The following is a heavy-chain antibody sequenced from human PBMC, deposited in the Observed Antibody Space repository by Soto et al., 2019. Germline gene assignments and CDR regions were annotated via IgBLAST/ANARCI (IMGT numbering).Heavy chain of an antibody. CDR1: GFTFSSYA. J-gene: IGHJ3*02. Sequence: GGSLRLSCAASGFTFSSYAMSWIRQAPGKGLEWLSYLSSSGTTIYYTDSVKGRFTISRDNAKNSLYLQMNSLRAEDTAVYYCARDHDAFDIWGQGTMVTVSS. V-gene: IGHV3-11*01. CDR3: ARDHDAFDI. CDR2: LSSSGTTI.